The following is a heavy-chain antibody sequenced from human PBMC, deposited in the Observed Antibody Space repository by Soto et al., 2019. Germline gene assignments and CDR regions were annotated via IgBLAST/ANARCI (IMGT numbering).Heavy chain of an antibody. CDR1: GDSISNSRW. V-gene: IGHV4-4*02. CDR3: AYRTGWYRHNV. D-gene: IGHD6-19*01. J-gene: IGHJ3*01. Sequence: QVQLQESGPGLVKPSGTLSLTCAVSGDSISNSRWWTWVRQPPGKGLEWIGDIFHSGDTNYNPSRKSRVFISVDKSQNQFSLKLSSVTAADTAVYYCAYRTGWYRHNVWGQGTLVTVSS. CDR2: IFHSGDT.